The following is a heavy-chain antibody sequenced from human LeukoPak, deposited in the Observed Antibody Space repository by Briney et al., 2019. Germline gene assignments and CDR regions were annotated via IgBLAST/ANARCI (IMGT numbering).Heavy chain of an antibody. CDR2: IYWDDDK. Sequence: SGPTLVNPPQTLTLTCTFSGFSLRPRGVGVGWIRQPPGKALEWLTLIYWDDDKRYSPSLKSRLTITKDTSKNQVVLTMTNMDPVDTATYYCAHRRGVILYFDYWGQGTLVTVSS. J-gene: IGHJ4*02. CDR1: GFSLRPRGVG. D-gene: IGHD3-16*01. V-gene: IGHV2-5*02. CDR3: AHRRGVILYFDY.